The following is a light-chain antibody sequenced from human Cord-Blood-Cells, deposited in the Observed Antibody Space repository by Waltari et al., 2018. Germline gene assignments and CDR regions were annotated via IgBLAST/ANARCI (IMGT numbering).Light chain of an antibody. Sequence: DIQMTQSPSSLSASVGDRVTITCQASQDISNYLNWYQQKPGKAPKLLIYDASNLEPGGPSRFSGSGSGTDFTFTISSLQPEDIATYYCQQYDNLPLTFGGGTKVEIK. J-gene: IGKJ4*01. CDR1: QDISNY. CDR2: DAS. CDR3: QQYDNLPLT. V-gene: IGKV1-33*01.